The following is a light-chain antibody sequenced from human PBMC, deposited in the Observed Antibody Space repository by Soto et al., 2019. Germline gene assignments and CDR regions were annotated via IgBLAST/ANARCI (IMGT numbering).Light chain of an antibody. J-gene: IGKJ1*01. CDR3: HQYDDWPPA. Sequence: EIVVTQSPATLSVSPGERATLSCRASQSVSSNLAWYQQKPGQAPRLLIYGPSTRAIGIPARFSGSGPYREFTLTINRLQAEDSAIYYCHQYDDWPPAFGQGTKVEIK. CDR2: GPS. CDR1: QSVSSN. V-gene: IGKV3-15*01.